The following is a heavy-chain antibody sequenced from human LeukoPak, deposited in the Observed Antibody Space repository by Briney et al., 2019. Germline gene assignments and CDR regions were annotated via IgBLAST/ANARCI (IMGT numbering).Heavy chain of an antibody. J-gene: IGHJ3*01. CDR3: ARGGAFDV. CDR1: GGTFSSYA. V-gene: IGHV1-69*13. CDR2: IIPIFGTA. Sequence: SVKVSCKASGGTFSSYAISWVRQAPGQGLEWMGGIIPIFGTANYAQKFQGRVTITPDASTSTVYMELISLTFEDTAFYYCARGGAFDVWGHGTLVTVSS.